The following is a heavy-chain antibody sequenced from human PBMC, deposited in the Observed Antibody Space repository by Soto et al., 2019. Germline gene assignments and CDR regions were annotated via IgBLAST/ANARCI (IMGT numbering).Heavy chain of an antibody. CDR3: ATVFHDSSGYYFDY. D-gene: IGHD3-22*01. CDR2: FDPEDGET. CDR1: GYTLTELS. Sequence: ASVKVSCKVSGYTLTELSMHWVRQAPGKGLEWMGGFDPEDGETIYAQKIQGRVTMTEDTSTDTAYMEMSSLRSEDTAVYYWATVFHDSSGYYFDYWGQGTLVTVSS. J-gene: IGHJ4*02. V-gene: IGHV1-24*01.